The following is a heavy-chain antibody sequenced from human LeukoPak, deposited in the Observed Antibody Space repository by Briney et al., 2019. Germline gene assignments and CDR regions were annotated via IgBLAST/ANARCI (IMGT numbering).Heavy chain of an antibody. D-gene: IGHD2-21*01. J-gene: IGHJ4*02. V-gene: IGHV4-4*09. CDR2: IYTSGST. CDR3: ARHNTYSSDY. Sequence: SETLSLTCTVSGGSISSYYWSWIRQPPGKGLEWIGYIYTSGSTNYNPSLKSRVTISVDTSKNQFSLKLSSVTAADTAVYYCARHNTYSSDYWGQGTLVTVSS. CDR1: GGSISSYY.